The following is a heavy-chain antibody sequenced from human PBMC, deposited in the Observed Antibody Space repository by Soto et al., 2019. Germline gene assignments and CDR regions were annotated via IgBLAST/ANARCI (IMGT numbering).Heavy chain of an antibody. Sequence: QAQLMQSGAEVKKPGASLKVSCKASGYTFTGYYIHWVRQAPGEGLERMGWINPDHGGATYVQKFQGRLSLTGEASNRTAYMELSRLRSDATAVYYCARDVGGSSAYLCYWGQGTPVPGSS. CDR3: ARDVGGSSAYLCY. CDR1: GYTFTGYY. V-gene: IGHV1-2*02. CDR2: INPDHGGA. J-gene: IGHJ4*02. D-gene: IGHD3-10*01.